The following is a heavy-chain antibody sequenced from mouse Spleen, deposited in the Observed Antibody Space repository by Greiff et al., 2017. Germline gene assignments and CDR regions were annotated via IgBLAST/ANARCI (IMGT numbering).Heavy chain of an antibody. Sequence: EVKLVESGPGLVKPSQSLSLTCSVTGYSITSGYYWNWIRQFPGNKLEWMGYISYDGSNNYNPSLKNRISITRDTSKNQIFLKLNSVTTEDTATYYCARELLWSYYFDYWGQGTTLTVSS. D-gene: IGHD2-1*01. CDR3: ARELLWSYYFDY. V-gene: IGHV3-6*01. J-gene: IGHJ2*01. CDR2: ISYDGSN. CDR1: GYSITSGYY.